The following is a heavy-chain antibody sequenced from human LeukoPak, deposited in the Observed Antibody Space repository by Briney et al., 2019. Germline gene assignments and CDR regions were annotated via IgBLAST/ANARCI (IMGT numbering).Heavy chain of an antibody. J-gene: IGHJ1*01. CDR1: GSSFSSNIYY. D-gene: IGHD3-22*01. V-gene: IGHV4-61*01. Sequence: SDTLSLTCTVSGSSFSSNIYYWNWIRPPPGKGLEWVGYIYYSGSTNYNRSLKGRFTISVDTSKTQSSLSLASLTAAATAVYSCAREDSSGYLRYWGQGTLVTVSS. CDR2: IYYSGST. CDR3: AREDSSGYLRY.